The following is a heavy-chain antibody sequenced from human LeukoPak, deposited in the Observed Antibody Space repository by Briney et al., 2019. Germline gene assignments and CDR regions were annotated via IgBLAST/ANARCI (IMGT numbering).Heavy chain of an antibody. J-gene: IGHJ6*03. CDR2: ISAYNGNT. CDR1: GYTFTSYG. CDR3: ARVPRIYTKYTSSDDYMDV. V-gene: IGHV1-18*01. D-gene: IGHD2-2*01. Sequence: GASVKVSCKASGYTFTSYGISWVRQAPGQGLEWMGWISAYNGNTNYAQKLQGRVTMTTDTSTSTAYMDLRSLRSDDTAVYYCARVPRIYTKYTSSDDYMDVWGKGTTVTVSS.